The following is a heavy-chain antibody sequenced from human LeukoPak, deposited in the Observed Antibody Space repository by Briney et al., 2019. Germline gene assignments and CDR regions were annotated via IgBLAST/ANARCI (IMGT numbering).Heavy chain of an antibody. Sequence: ASVKVSCKVSGYTLTELSMHWVRQAPGKGLEWMGGFDPEDGKTIYAQKFQGRVTMTEDTSTDTAYMELSSLRSEDTAVYYCATRADSSGYVSGMDVWGQGTTVTVS. J-gene: IGHJ6*02. CDR1: GYTLTELS. V-gene: IGHV1-24*01. CDR2: FDPEDGKT. CDR3: ATRADSSGYVSGMDV. D-gene: IGHD3-22*01.